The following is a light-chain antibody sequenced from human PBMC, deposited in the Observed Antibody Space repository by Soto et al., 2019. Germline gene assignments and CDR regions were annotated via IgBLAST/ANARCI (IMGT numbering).Light chain of an antibody. J-gene: IGKJ5*01. Sequence: IMMTHSPATLSVTPGERATLSCRASQSVSSNLAWYQQRPGQAPRLLIYGASTRATGIPARFSGSGSGTEFTLTISSLQSEDFAVYYCQQCSNWAKTFGQGTRLENK. CDR1: QSVSSN. CDR3: QQCSNWAKT. V-gene: IGKV3-15*01. CDR2: GAS.